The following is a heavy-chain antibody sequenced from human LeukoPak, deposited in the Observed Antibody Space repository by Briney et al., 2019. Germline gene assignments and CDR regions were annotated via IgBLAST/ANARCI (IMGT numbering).Heavy chain of an antibody. Sequence: NAGGSLRLSCAASGFTFSNYNMNWVRQAPGKGLEWVSVISSSSRYMYYADSVKGRFTISRDNAKNPLYLQMNSLRAEDTAVYYCARVSTAVSLAIDYWGQGTLVTVST. V-gene: IGHV3-21*06. CDR3: ARVSTAVSLAIDY. CDR1: GFTFSNYN. D-gene: IGHD6-13*01. J-gene: IGHJ4*02. CDR2: ISSSSRYM.